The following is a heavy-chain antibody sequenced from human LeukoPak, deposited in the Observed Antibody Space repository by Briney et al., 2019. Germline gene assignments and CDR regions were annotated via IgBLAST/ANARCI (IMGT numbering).Heavy chain of an antibody. CDR2: INHSGST. Sequence: SETLSLTCAVYGGSFSGYYWSWIRQPPGKGLEWIGEINHSGSTNYNPSLKSRVTISVDTSKNQFPLKLSSVTAADTAVYYCARGHGSKYQLLAPDKSFDPWGQGTLVTVSS. D-gene: IGHD2-2*01. V-gene: IGHV4-34*01. CDR1: GGSFSGYY. J-gene: IGHJ5*02. CDR3: ARGHGSKYQLLAPDKSFDP.